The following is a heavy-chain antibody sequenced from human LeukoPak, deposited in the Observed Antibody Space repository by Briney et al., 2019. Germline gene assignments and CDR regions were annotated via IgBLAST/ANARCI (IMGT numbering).Heavy chain of an antibody. J-gene: IGHJ4*02. CDR3: ARQFWSGYYPYFDY. V-gene: IGHV4-38-2*01. Sequence: PSETLSLTCSVSGYSLSSAYYWGWIRQPPGKGLEWIGSIYYSGSTYYNPSLKSRVTISVDTSKNQFSLKLSSVTAADTAVYYCARQFWSGYYPYFDYWGQGTLVTVSS. D-gene: IGHD3-3*01. CDR2: IYYSGST. CDR1: GYSLSSAYY.